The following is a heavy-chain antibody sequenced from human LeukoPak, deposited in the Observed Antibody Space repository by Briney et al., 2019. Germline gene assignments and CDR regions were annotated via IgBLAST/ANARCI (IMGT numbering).Heavy chain of an antibody. CDR2: INHSGST. D-gene: IGHD3-3*01. CDR1: GASFSGYY. CDR3: ARGRMYYDFWSGYYTTRQSYYYYMDV. Sequence: SETLSLTCAVYGASFSGYYWSWIRQPPGKGLEWIGEINHSGSTNNNPSLKSRVTISVDTSKNQFSLKLSSVTAADTAVYYCARGRMYYDFWSGYYTTRQSYYYYMDVWGKGTTVTVSS. V-gene: IGHV4-34*01. J-gene: IGHJ6*03.